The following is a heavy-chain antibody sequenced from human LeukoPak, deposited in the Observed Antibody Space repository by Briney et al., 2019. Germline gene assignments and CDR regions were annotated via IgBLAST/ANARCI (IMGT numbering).Heavy chain of an antibody. V-gene: IGHV4-4*07. CDR3: ARENSGSYREFDY. CDR2: IYTSGST. Sequence: SETLSLTCTVSGGSISSHYWSWIRQPAGKGLEWIGRIYTSGSTNYNASLKSRVSMSVDTSKNQFSLKLSSVTAADTAVFYCARENSGSYREFDYWGQGTLVTVPS. CDR1: GGSISSHY. J-gene: IGHJ4*02. D-gene: IGHD1-26*01.